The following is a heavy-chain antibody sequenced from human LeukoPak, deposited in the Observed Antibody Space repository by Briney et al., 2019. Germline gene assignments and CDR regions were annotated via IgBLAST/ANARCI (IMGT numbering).Heavy chain of an antibody. CDR3: AKAIQAIVLMVYASSEDAFDI. CDR1: GFTFSSYG. J-gene: IGHJ3*02. V-gene: IGHV3-23*01. Sequence: GGTLRLSCAASGFTFSSYGMSWVRQAPGKGLEWVSAISGSGGSTYYADSVKGRFAISRDKSKNTLYLQMNSLRAEDTAVYYCAKAIQAIVLMVYASSEDAFDIWAKGQWSPSLQ. D-gene: IGHD2-8*01. CDR2: ISGSGGST.